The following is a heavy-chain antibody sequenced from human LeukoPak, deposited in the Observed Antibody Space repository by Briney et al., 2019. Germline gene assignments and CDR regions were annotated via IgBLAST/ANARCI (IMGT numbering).Heavy chain of an antibody. CDR2: IRYDGSKK. CDR1: GFTFSNYG. J-gene: IGHJ3*02. CDR3: AKGEGSLDAFDI. V-gene: IGHV3-30*02. D-gene: IGHD1-26*01. Sequence: GGSLRLSCAASGFTFSNYGMHWVRQTPGKGLEWVAFIRYDGSKKYYADSVKGRFTISRDNSKNTLYLQMNSLRAEDTAVYYCAKGEGSLDAFDIWGQGTMVTVSS.